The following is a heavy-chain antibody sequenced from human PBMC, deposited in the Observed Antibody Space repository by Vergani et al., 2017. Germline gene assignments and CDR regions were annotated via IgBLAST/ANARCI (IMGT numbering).Heavy chain of an antibody. V-gene: IGHV3-48*03. CDR3: ARDRSSYGMDV. J-gene: IGHJ6*02. Sequence: EVQLVESGGGLVQPGGSLRLSCAASGFTFSSYEMNWVRQAPGKGLEWVSYISSSSSYTNYADSVKGRFTISRDNATNSLYLQMNSLRAEATAVYYCARDRSSYGMDVWGQGTMVTVSS. CDR2: ISSSSSYT. CDR1: GFTFSSYE.